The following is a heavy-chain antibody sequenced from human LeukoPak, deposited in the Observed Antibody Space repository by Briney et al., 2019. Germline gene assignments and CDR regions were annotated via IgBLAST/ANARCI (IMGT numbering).Heavy chain of an antibody. V-gene: IGHV1-69*06. J-gene: IGHJ4*02. D-gene: IGHD5-12*01. CDR2: IIPIFGTA. CDR1: GGTFSSYA. Sequence: GASVKVSCKASGGTFSSYAISWVRQAPGQGLEWMGGIIPIFGTANYAQKFQGRVTITADKSTSTAYMELSSLRSEDTAVYYCARDRGGYSGYHDYWGQGTLVTVSS. CDR3: ARDRGGYSGYHDY.